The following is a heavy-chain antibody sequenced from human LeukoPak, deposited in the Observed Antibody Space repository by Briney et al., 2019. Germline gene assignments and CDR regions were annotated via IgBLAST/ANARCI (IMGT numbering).Heavy chain of an antibody. D-gene: IGHD3-16*02. CDR3: ARGLRNYDYVWERYRLNWFDS. CDR1: GGSISSSSYY. V-gene: IGHV4-61*05. Sequence: SETLSLTCTVSGGSISSSSYYWGWIRQPPGKALEWIGYIYYSGGTNYNPSLKSRLTISLDTSENQISLTLRSVTAADTAVYYCARGLRNYDYVWERYRLNWFDSWGQGTLVTVSS. CDR2: IYYSGGT. J-gene: IGHJ5*01.